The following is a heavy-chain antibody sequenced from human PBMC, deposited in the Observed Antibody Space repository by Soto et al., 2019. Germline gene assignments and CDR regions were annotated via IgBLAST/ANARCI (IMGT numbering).Heavy chain of an antibody. CDR1: GFSFSIYG. Sequence: QVQLVESGGGEVQPGRSLRLSCAASGFSFSIYGMHWVRQAPGKGLEWVAVIWYDGSTKYYADSVKGRFTISRDSSKNTLYLQMNSLRAEDTAVYYCARAGGSGLGYFDLWGRGTPVTVSS. CDR2: IWYDGSTK. V-gene: IGHV3-33*01. J-gene: IGHJ2*01. CDR3: ARAGGSGLGYFDL. D-gene: IGHD3-10*01.